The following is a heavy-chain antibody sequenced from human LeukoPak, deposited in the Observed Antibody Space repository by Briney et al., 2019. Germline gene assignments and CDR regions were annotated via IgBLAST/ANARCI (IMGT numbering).Heavy chain of an antibody. J-gene: IGHJ6*02. CDR3: TSYITPRASPGMDV. Sequence: KPGGSLRLSCAASGFTFSNAWMSWVRQAPGKGLEWVGRIKSKTDGGTTDYAAPVKGRFTISRDDSKNTLYLQMNSLKTEDTAVYYCTSYITPRASPGMDVWGQGTTVIVSS. V-gene: IGHV3-15*01. CDR1: GFTFSNAW. D-gene: IGHD3-3*01. CDR2: IKSKTDGGTT.